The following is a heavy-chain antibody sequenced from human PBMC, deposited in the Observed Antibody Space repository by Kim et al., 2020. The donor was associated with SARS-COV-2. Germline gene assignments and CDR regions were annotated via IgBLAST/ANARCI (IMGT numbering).Heavy chain of an antibody. Sequence: GGSLRLSCAASGFTFSSYWMSWVRQAPGKGLEWVANIKQDGSEKYYVDSVKGRFTISRDNAKNSLYLQMNSLRAEDTAVYYCARDLATYGDYGGVVGYWGQGTLVTVSS. CDR1: GFTFSSYW. V-gene: IGHV3-7*03. CDR2: IKQDGSEK. D-gene: IGHD4-17*01. J-gene: IGHJ4*02. CDR3: ARDLATYGDYGGVVGY.